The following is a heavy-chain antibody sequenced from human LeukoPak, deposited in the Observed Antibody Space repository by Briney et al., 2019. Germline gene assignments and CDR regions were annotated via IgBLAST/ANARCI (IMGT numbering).Heavy chain of an antibody. Sequence: SETLSVTCSVSGTSISTNYWSWIRQPPGKGLEWLGCIFCSGGTNYKPSLKSRITISVDTSKNQLSLRLSSVTAADTAVYYCARHVDYWGQGPLVTGPS. CDR1: GTSISTNY. J-gene: IGHJ4*02. CDR3: ARHVDY. V-gene: IGHV4-59*08. CDR2: IFCSGGT.